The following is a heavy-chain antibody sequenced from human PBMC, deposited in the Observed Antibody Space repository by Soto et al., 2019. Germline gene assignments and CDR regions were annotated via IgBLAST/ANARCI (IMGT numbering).Heavy chain of an antibody. CDR2: ISSSRSNV. D-gene: IGHD2-2*01. CDR1: GFTFSRYG. CDR3: ARDPSEGRVGNWFES. J-gene: IGHJ5*01. Sequence: GGTLRLTCAASGFTFSRYGMNWVRQAPGKGLEGGSSISSSRSNVYYADSVKGRFSVSRDNAKKILYLEMYALRAEDTAVYYCARDPSEGRVGNWFESGGQGPRATV. V-gene: IGHV3-21*01.